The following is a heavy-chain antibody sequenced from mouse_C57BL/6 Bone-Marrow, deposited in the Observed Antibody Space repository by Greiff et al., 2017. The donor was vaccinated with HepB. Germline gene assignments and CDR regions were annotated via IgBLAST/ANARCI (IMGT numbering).Heavy chain of an antibody. CDR3: ARGDGNYGAMDY. V-gene: IGHV1-66*01. CDR1: GYSFTRYY. Sequence: VQLQQSGPELVKPGASVKISCKASGYSFTRYYIHWVKQRPGQGLEWIGWIYPGSGNTKYNEKFKGKATLTADTSSSPAYMQLSSLTSEDSAVYYCARGDGNYGAMDYWGQGTSVTVSS. D-gene: IGHD2-1*01. J-gene: IGHJ4*01. CDR2: IYPGSGNT.